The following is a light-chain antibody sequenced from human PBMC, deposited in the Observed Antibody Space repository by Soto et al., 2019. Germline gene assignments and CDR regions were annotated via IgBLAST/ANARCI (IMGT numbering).Light chain of an antibody. CDR1: SSDVGGYNY. CDR3: SSFTSSSTQV. J-gene: IGLJ3*02. V-gene: IGLV2-14*01. Sequence: QSVLTQPASVSGSPGQTITISCTGSSSDVGGYNYVSWYQQHPGKAPKLIIYEVNNRPSGVSHRFSGSKSGNTASLTISGLQAEDEADYYCSSFTSSSTQVLGAGTKLTV. CDR2: EVN.